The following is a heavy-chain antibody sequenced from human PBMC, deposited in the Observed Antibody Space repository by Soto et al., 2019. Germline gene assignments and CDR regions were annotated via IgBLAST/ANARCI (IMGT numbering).Heavy chain of an antibody. CDR2: ISATGVKT. D-gene: IGHD3-22*01. J-gene: IGHJ4*02. CDR3: TKSRSAMIYYFDF. CDR1: GFTFSNYA. V-gene: IGHV3-23*01. Sequence: EVQVLESGGGLVQPGGSLRLSCAASGFTFSNYAMNWVRQAPGKGLEWVSGISATGVKTYSADSVKGRFTMSRDNSKGTVYLEMNSLRAEDTAVYYCTKSRSAMIYYFDFWGLGAQVTVSS.